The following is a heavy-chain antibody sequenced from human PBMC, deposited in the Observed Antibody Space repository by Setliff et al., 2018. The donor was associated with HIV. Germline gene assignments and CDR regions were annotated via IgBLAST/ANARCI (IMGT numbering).Heavy chain of an antibody. J-gene: IGHJ5*02. D-gene: IGHD6-6*01. CDR1: GGSMSSYY. CDR3: ARDQSIAARYLFDP. Sequence: PSETLSLTCTVSGGSMSSYYWSWIRQPPGKGLEWIGYIYYSGSTYYSPSLKSRVTISVDKSKNQFSLKLTSVTAADTAVYYCARDQSIAARYLFDPWGQGTLVTVSS. V-gene: IGHV4-59*12. CDR2: IYYSGST.